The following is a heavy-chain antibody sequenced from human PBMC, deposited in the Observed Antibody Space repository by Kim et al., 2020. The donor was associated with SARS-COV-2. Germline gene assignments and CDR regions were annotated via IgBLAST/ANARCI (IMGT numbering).Heavy chain of an antibody. CDR2: ISWNSGSI. V-gene: IGHV3-9*01. CDR1: GFTFGDYA. D-gene: IGHD6-25*01. J-gene: IGHJ6*01. Sequence: GGSLRLSCAASGFTFGDYAMRWVRQAPGKGLEWVSGISWNSGSIVYADSVKGRFTISRDNAKNSLYLQMNSLRAEDTALYYCAKVLGLRGYHSYGLDAWG. CDR3: AKVLGLRGYHSYGLDA.